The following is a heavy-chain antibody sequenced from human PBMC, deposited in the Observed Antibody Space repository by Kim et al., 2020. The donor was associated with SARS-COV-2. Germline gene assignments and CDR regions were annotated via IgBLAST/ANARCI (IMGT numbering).Heavy chain of an antibody. CDR1: GFTFSSYA. J-gene: IGHJ4*02. CDR2: VSGSGGGT. V-gene: IGHV3-23*01. D-gene: IGHD1-1*01. CDR3: AKGESNNWSFFYY. Sequence: GGSLRLSCAASGFTFSSYAMSWFRQAPGKGPEWVSLVSGSGGGTYHADSVKVRFAISRDNSKKTLYLQMNSLRAEDTALYYYAKGESNNWSFFYYWGQG.